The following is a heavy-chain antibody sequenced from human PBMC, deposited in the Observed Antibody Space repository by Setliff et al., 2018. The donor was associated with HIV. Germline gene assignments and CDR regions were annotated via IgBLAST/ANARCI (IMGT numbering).Heavy chain of an antibody. J-gene: IGHJ6*03. D-gene: IGHD2-2*01. CDR1: GDSITSYY. CDR2: IYYSGDT. V-gene: IGHV4-59*01. Sequence: PSETLSLTCNVSGDSITSYYWIWIRQSPGKGLEWIGYIYYSGDTNYNPSLKSRVTMSVDTSENQFSLKLSSVTAADTAVYYCARCPSPPYCTSTTCYVDYYYMDVWGKGTTVTVSS. CDR3: ARCPSPPYCTSTTCYVDYYYMDV.